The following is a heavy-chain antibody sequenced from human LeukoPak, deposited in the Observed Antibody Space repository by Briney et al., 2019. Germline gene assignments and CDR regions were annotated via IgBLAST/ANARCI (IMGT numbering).Heavy chain of an antibody. CDR2: ITTSSSYI. J-gene: IGHJ4*02. CDR3: ATGGVHYYDTSADY. CDR1: GFTFSRSS. V-gene: IGHV3-21*01. D-gene: IGHD3-22*01. Sequence: GGSLRLSCAASGFTFSRSSMNWVRQAPGKGLEWVSSITTSSSYIYYTDSVKGRFTISRDNAKNSLYLQMNSLRGEDTAVYYCATGGVHYYDTSADYWGQGTLVTVSS.